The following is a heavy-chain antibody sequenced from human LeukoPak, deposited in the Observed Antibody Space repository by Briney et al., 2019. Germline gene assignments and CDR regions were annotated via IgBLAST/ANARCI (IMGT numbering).Heavy chain of an antibody. CDR1: GGSISSGSYY. Sequence: PSQTLSLTCTVSGGSISSGSYYWSWIRQPAGKGLEWIGRIYTSGSTNYNPSLKSRVTISVDTSKNQFSLKLSSVTAADTAVYYCAKFHYYDSSGFPAEWGQGTLVTVSS. CDR2: IYTSGST. CDR3: AKFHYYDSSGFPAE. V-gene: IGHV4-61*02. J-gene: IGHJ4*02. D-gene: IGHD3-22*01.